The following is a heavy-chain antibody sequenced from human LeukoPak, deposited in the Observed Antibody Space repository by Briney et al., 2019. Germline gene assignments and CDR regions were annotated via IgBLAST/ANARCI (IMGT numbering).Heavy chain of an antibody. V-gene: IGHV4-39*01. CDR3: ARHRGGNNWFDA. J-gene: IGHJ5*01. D-gene: IGHD5-24*01. Sequence: SETLSLTCTVSGDSISSSKDYYWDWIRQPPGKGLEWIGDINHSGSTYYNASLKSRVTMSIDTSKNQFSLRLTSVTAADTAVYYCARHRGGNNWFDAWGHGTLVTVSS. CDR1: GDSISSSKDYY. CDR2: INHSGST.